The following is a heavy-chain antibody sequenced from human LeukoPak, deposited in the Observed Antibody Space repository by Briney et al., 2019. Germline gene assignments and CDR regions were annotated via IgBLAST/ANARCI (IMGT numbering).Heavy chain of an antibody. Sequence: GGSLRLSCAASGFTFSSYDMHWVRQATGKGLEWVSAIGTAADTYYSGSVKGRFTISRDNAKNSLYLQINSLRAGDTAVYYCARSNGDYNPPFDFWGQGTLVTVPS. D-gene: IGHD4-17*01. V-gene: IGHV3-13*01. CDR1: GFTFSSYD. CDR3: ARSNGDYNPPFDF. CDR2: IGTAADT. J-gene: IGHJ4*02.